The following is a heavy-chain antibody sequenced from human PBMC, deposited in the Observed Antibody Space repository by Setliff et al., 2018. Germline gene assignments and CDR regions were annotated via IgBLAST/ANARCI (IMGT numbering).Heavy chain of an antibody. CDR1: GYTFTNYA. Sequence: GASVKVSCKASGYTFTNYALHWLRQAPGQRLEWMAYINGGNGNTHYSQKFRGRVTVTRDTSASTVFMELSTLRSEDTAVYYCARETYDILTGYTYWYFDLWVPETLLVTVSS. CDR2: INGGNGNT. V-gene: IGHV1-3*01. D-gene: IGHD3-9*01. J-gene: IGHJ2*01. CDR3: ARETYDILTGYTYWYFDL.